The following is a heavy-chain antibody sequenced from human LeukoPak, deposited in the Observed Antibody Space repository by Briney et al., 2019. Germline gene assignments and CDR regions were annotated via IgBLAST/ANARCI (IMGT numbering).Heavy chain of an antibody. Sequence: ASVKVSCKASGGTFSSYAISWVRQAPGQGLEWMGWISVYNGNTNYAQKLQGRVTMTTDTSMSTAYMELRSLRSDDTAVYYCARDAFQSGELDYWGQGTLVTVSS. V-gene: IGHV1-18*01. CDR2: ISVYNGNT. J-gene: IGHJ4*02. CDR1: GGTFSSYA. CDR3: ARDAFQSGELDY. D-gene: IGHD7-27*01.